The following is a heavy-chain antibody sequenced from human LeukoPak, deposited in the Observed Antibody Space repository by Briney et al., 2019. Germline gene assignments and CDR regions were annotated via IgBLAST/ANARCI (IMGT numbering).Heavy chain of an antibody. Sequence: PGGSLRLSCAASGYTFNKYWLPWVRQAPGKVRMWVSRVSAEVTNSDDADCARRRFTISRDNARNTLYLQMSFLRVEDTAFYYCARRRYSGSSQHFDYWGQGTLVTVSS. CDR2: VSAEVTNS. CDR1: GYTFNKYW. J-gene: IGHJ4*01. CDR3: ARRRYSGSSQHFDY. D-gene: IGHD1-26*01. V-gene: IGHV3-74*01.